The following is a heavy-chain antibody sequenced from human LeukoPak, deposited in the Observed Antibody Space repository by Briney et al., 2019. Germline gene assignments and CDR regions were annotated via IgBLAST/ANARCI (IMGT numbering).Heavy chain of an antibody. CDR2: ISYDGSNK. Sequence: GGSLRLSCAASGFTFSSYAVTWVRQAPGKGLEWVAVISYDGSNKYYADSVKGRFTISRDNSKNTLYLQMNSLRAEDTAVYYCARDVAAAGPGFDYWGQGTLVTVSS. CDR3: ARDVAAAGPGFDY. CDR1: GFTFSSYA. J-gene: IGHJ4*02. D-gene: IGHD6-13*01. V-gene: IGHV3-30-3*01.